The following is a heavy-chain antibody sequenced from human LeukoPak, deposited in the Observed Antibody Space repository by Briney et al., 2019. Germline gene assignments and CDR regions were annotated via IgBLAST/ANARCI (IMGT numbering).Heavy chain of an antibody. CDR2: IYYSGST. J-gene: IGHJ5*02. D-gene: IGHD2-8*02. CDR1: GGSISSYY. CDR3: ARGLVVFKGAWFDP. Sequence: PSETLSLTCTVSGGSISSYYWSWIRQPPGKGLEWIGYIYYSGSTNYNPSLKSRVTISVDTSKNQFSLKLSSVTAADTAVYYCARGLVVFKGAWFDPWGQGTLVTVSS. V-gene: IGHV4-59*01.